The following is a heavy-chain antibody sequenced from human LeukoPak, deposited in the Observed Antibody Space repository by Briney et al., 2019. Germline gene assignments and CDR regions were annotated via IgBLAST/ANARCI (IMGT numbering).Heavy chain of an antibody. CDR1: GFTFSSYA. CDR3: ASGYDLDI. V-gene: IGHV3-23*01. Sequence: GGSLRLSCAASGFTFSSYAMSWVRQAPGKGLEWVSAISGSDGRLFYADSVKGRFTISRDNSKNTLYLQMNSLRAEDTAVYSAASGYDLDIWGQGTMVTVSS. D-gene: IGHD5-12*01. CDR2: ISGSDGRL. J-gene: IGHJ3*02.